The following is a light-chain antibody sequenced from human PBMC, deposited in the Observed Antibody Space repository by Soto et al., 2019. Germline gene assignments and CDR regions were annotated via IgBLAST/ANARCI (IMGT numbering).Light chain of an antibody. V-gene: IGLV2-23*02. CDR3: CSYAGSSPYV. Sequence: QSVLTQPASVSGSPGQSITISCNGTSSDVGSYNLVSWYQQHPGKAPKLMIYEVSKRPSGVSNRFSGSKSGNTASLTISGLQAEDEADYYCCSYAGSSPYVFGTGTKLTVL. CDR1: SSDVGSYNL. J-gene: IGLJ1*01. CDR2: EVS.